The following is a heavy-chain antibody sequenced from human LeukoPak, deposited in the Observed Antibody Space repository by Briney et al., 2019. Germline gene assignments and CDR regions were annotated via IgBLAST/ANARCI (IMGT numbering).Heavy chain of an antibody. J-gene: IGHJ4*02. CDR2: ISSSGSTI. D-gene: IGHD1-26*01. CDR3: ARDFSGSSDY. Sequence: GGSLRLSCAVSGFTFSNYEMNWVRQAPGKGLEWVSYISSSGSTIYYADSVKGRFTISRDNAKNSLYLQMNSLRAEDTAVHYRARDFSGSSDYWGQGTLVTVSS. CDR1: GFTFSNYE. V-gene: IGHV3-48*03.